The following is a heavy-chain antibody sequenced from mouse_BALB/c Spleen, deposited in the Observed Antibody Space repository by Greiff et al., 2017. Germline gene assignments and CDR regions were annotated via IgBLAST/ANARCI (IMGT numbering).Heavy chain of an antibody. V-gene: IGHV10-1*02. D-gene: IGHD1-1*01. J-gene: IGHJ2*01. Sequence: EVHLVESGGGLVQPKGSLKLSCAASGFTFNTYAMNWVRQAPGKGLEWVARIRSKSNNYATYYADSVKDRFTISRDDSQSMLYLQMNNLKTEDTAMYYCVRQATVVAPFDYWGQGTTLTVSS. CDR3: VRQATVVAPFDY. CDR1: GFTFNTYA. CDR2: IRSKSNNYAT.